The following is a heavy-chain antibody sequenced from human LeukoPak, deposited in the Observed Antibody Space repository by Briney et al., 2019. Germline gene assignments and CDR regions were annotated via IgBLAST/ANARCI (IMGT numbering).Heavy chain of an antibody. CDR3: AKDIGTGWPRRFDY. Sequence: PGGSLRLSCAASGFTVSSNYMSWVRQAPGKGLEWVSVIYSGGSTYYADSVKGRFTISRDNSKNTLYLQMNSLRAEDTAVYYCAKDIGTGWPRRFDYWGQGTLVTVSS. V-gene: IGHV3-66*01. CDR2: IYSGGST. J-gene: IGHJ4*02. D-gene: IGHD6-19*01. CDR1: GFTVSSNY.